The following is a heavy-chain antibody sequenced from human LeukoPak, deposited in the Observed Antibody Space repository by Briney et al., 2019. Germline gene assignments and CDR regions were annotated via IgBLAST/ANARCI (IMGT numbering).Heavy chain of an antibody. CDR3: ARKIILEYGSGSYYSDYYYGMDV. J-gene: IGHJ6*02. CDR1: GYTFTSYG. CDR2: ISAYNGNT. D-gene: IGHD3-10*01. Sequence: GASVKVSCKASGYTFTSYGISWVRQAPGQGLEWMGRISAYNGNTNYAQKLQGRVTMTTDTSTSTAYMELRSLRSDDTAVYYCARKIILEYGSGSYYSDYYYGMDVWGQGTTVTVSS. V-gene: IGHV1-18*01.